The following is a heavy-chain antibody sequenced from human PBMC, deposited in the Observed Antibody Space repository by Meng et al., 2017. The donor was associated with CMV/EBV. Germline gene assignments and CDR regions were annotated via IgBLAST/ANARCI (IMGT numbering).Heavy chain of an antibody. J-gene: IGHJ4*02. V-gene: IGHV3-7*01. CDR3: ARICVTGRACYHLDY. Sequence: ETLSLTCATSGFIFNNYWMSWVRQAPGKGLEWVANIKQDGSEKQYVDSVKGRFTISRDNAKNSLHLQVNSLRVEDTAVYYCARICVTGRACYHLDYWGQGTLVTVSS. CDR2: IKQDGSEK. CDR1: GFIFNNYW. D-gene: IGHD1-14*01.